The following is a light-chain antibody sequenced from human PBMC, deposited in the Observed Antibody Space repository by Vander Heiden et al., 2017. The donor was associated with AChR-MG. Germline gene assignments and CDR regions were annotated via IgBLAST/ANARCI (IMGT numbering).Light chain of an antibody. CDR2: GNS. V-gene: IGLV1-40*01. Sequence: QSVLTQPPSLSGAPGQRVTISCTESSSNIGAGYDVHWYQQRPGTAPKLLIYGNSNRPSGVPDRFSGSKSGTSASMAITGLQAEDEADYYCQSYDSSLSAEVFGGGTKLTVL. J-gene: IGLJ2*01. CDR3: QSYDSSLSAEV. CDR1: SSNIGAGYD.